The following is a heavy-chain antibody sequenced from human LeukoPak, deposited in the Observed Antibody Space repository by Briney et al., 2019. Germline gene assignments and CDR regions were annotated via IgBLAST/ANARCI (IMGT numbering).Heavy chain of an antibody. D-gene: IGHD2-15*01. Sequence: SETLSLTCAVYGGSFSGYYWSWIRQPPGKGLEWIGEINHSGSTNYNPSLKSRVTISVDTSKNQFSLKLSSVTAADTAVYYCARGLDSNCSGGSCYFDYWGQGTLVTVSS. CDR2: INHSGST. V-gene: IGHV4-34*01. CDR3: ARGLDSNCSGGSCYFDY. J-gene: IGHJ4*02. CDR1: GGSFSGYY.